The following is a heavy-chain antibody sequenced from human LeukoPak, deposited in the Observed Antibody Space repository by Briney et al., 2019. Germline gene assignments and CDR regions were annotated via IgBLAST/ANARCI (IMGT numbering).Heavy chain of an antibody. CDR3: ASGEGDY. Sequence: GGSLRLSCAASGCTFSSYAMHWVRQAPGKGLEHVSAISSNGGSTYYANSVKGRFTISRDNSKNTLYLQMGSLRAEDMAVYYCASGEGDYWGQGTLVTVSS. J-gene: IGHJ4*02. CDR1: GCTFSSYA. V-gene: IGHV3-64*01. CDR2: ISSNGGST.